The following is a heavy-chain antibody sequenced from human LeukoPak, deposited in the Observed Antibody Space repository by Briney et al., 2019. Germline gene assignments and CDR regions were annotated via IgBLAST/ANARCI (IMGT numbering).Heavy chain of an antibody. V-gene: IGHV6-1*01. D-gene: IGHD1-20*01. CDR3: ARGASWVTGTTYPLYYFDY. Sequence: SQTLSLTCAISGDSVSSNSAAWNWIRQSPSRGLEWLGRTYYRSKWYNDYAVSVKSRITINPDTSKNQFSLQLNSVTPEDTAVYYCARGASWVTGTTYPLYYFDYWGQGTLVTVSS. CDR2: TYYRSKWYN. J-gene: IGHJ4*02. CDR1: GDSVSSNSAA.